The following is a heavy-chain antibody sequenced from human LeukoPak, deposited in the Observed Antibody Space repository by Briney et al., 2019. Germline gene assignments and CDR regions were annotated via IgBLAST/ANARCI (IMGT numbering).Heavy chain of an antibody. D-gene: IGHD3-22*01. V-gene: IGHV1-8*01. J-gene: IGHJ4*02. CDR3: ARGPPRRYYYDSSGYTPGEAY. Sequence: ASVKVSCKASGYTFTSYDINWVRQATGQGLEWMGWMNPNSGNTGYAQKFQGRVTMTRNTSISTAYMELSSLRSEDTAVYYCARGPPRRYYYDSSGYTPGEAYWGQGTLVTVSS. CDR2: MNPNSGNT. CDR1: GYTFTSYD.